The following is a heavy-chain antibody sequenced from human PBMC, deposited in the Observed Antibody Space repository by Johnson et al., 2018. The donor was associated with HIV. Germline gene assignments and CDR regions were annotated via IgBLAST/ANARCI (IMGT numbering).Heavy chain of an antibody. CDR1: GFRFSDYY. D-gene: IGHD2-21*01. Sequence: QVQLVESGGGLVQPGGSLRLSCAASGFRFSDYYMTWIRQAPGKGLEWVAVISYDGSNKYYADSVKGRFTISRDNSKNKLYLQMNSLRTWDTAVYYCAKDQGDEACDIWGQGTMVTVS. CDR2: ISYDGSNK. J-gene: IGHJ3*02. V-gene: IGHV3-30*18. CDR3: AKDQGDEACDI.